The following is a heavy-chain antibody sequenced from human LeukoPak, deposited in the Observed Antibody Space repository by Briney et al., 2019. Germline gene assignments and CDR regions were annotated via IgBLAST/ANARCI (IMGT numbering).Heavy chain of an antibody. J-gene: IGHJ4*02. CDR3: ASPGLAFSRTGELFANYLDF. Sequence: GGSLRLSCAASGPTFRSYIIHWVRQAPGKGLEWLAVISYDVRIEYYADAVKGRFTISRDNSKNILYLQMNSLRVEDTAVYYCASPGLAFSRTGELFANYLDFWGQGDPGHRLL. D-gene: IGHD1-7*01. CDR2: ISYDVRIE. CDR1: GPTFRSYI. V-gene: IGHV3-30*04.